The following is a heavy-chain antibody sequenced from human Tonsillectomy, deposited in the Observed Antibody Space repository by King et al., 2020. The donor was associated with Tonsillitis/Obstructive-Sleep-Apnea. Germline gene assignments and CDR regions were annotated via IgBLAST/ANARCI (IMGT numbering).Heavy chain of an antibody. D-gene: IGHD6-19*01. Sequence: VQLQESGPGLVKPSETLSLTCTVSGGSISSYYWSWIRQPPGKGLEWIGYIYYSGSTNYNPSLKSRVTISVDTSKNQFSLKLSSVTAADTAVYYCASQGYSSGWYFDYWGQGTLVTISS. CDR1: GGSISSYY. J-gene: IGHJ4*02. CDR3: ASQGYSSGWYFDY. CDR2: IYYSGST. V-gene: IGHV4-59*08.